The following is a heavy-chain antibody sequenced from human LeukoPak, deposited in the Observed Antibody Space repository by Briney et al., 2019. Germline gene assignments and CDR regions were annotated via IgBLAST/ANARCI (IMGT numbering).Heavy chain of an antibody. Sequence: GESLKISCKGSGYSFTSYWIGWVRQMPGKGLEWMGIIYPGDSDTRYSPSSQGQVTISADKSISTAYPQWSSLKASDTAMYYCARHVGGEMATPHPFDYWGQGTLVTVSS. CDR3: ARHVGGEMATPHPFDY. CDR2: IYPGDSDT. J-gene: IGHJ4*02. CDR1: GYSFTSYW. D-gene: IGHD5-24*01. V-gene: IGHV5-51*01.